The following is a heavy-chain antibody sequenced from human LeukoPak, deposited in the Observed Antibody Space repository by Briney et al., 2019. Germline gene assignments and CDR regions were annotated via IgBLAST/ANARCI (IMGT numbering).Heavy chain of an antibody. CDR1: GFTFSSYA. Sequence: PGGSLRISCATSGFTFSSYAMSWVRQAPGKGLEWVGRVKSKVDGETTDYASSVKGRFTISRDDSKNMVFLQMNSLQTEDTAVYFCTTHYDVLTGYYRADWFDPWGQGTLVTVSS. CDR3: TTHYDVLTGYYRADWFDP. J-gene: IGHJ5*02. CDR2: VKSKVDGETT. V-gene: IGHV3-15*01. D-gene: IGHD3/OR15-3a*01.